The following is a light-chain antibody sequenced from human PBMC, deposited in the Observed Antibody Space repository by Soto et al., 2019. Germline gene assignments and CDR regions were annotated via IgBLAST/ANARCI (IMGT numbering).Light chain of an antibody. V-gene: IGKV1-9*01. CDR3: QQVDSYPIT. Sequence: DIQLTQSSSFLSASVGDRVTITCRASQGISSDLAWYHQKPGKAPKLLIYAASTLRSGVPSRLSGSGSGTEFILTISSLLPEDFGTYDCQQVDSYPITFGQGTRLEI. CDR1: QGISSD. CDR2: AAS. J-gene: IGKJ5*01.